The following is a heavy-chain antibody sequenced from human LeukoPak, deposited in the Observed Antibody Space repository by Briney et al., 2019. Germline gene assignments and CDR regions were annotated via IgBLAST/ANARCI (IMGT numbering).Heavy chain of an antibody. CDR3: TAHSRRELPLS. Sequence: PGGSLSLSCADAGFTFSSYDMRWVRQAPGKGLEWVGFITSKAYGGTTEYAASVKGRFTISRDDSKSIAYLQMNSLKAEDTAVYYCTAHSRRELPLSWGQGTLVTVSS. CDR2: ITSKAYGGTT. J-gene: IGHJ4*02. D-gene: IGHD1-26*01. CDR1: GFTFSSYD. V-gene: IGHV3-49*04.